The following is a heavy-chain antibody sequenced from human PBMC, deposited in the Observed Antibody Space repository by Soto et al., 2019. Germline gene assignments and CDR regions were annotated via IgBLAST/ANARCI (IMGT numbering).Heavy chain of an antibody. CDR3: TRVPYEGGPTMVRGARSPFDY. V-gene: IGHV1-46*03. Sequence: GASVKVSCKASGYTFTNYYIQWVRQAPGQGLEWMGIINPKVGTTSYVQKFQGRVTMTRDTSTSTVYMELSSLRYEDTAVYYCTRVPYEGGPTMVRGARSPFDYWGQGTLVTVSS. CDR1: GYTFTNYY. CDR2: INPKVGTT. J-gene: IGHJ4*02. D-gene: IGHD3-10*01.